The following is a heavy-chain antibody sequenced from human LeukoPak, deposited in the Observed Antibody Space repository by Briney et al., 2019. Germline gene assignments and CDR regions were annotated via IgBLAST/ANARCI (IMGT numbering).Heavy chain of an antibody. Sequence: PGGSLRLSCAASGFTFSSYAMSWVRQAPGQGLEWVSTMSGSGGSTYYADSVKGRFTISRDNSKNTLYLQMDSLRAEDTAVYYCASQHYDILLVYWGQGTLVTVSS. V-gene: IGHV3-23*01. CDR1: GFTFSSYA. J-gene: IGHJ4*02. CDR3: ASQHYDILLVY. D-gene: IGHD3-9*01. CDR2: MSGSGGST.